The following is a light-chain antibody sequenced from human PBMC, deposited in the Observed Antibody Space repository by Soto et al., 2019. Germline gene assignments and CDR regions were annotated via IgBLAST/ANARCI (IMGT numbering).Light chain of an antibody. CDR2: GNT. Sequence: QTVVTQPPSASGAPGQRVTISCTGSSSNIGAGYGVHWYQQLPGTAPKLLIYGNTNRPSGVPDRFSGSKSGTSASLAITGLQAEDEADYYCQSYDSSLSGPWVFGGGTKLTVL. CDR3: QSYDSSLSGPWV. CDR1: SSNIGAGYG. V-gene: IGLV1-40*01. J-gene: IGLJ3*02.